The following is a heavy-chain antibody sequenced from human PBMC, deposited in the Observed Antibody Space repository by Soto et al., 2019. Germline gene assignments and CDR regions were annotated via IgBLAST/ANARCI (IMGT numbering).Heavy chain of an antibody. Sequence: GESLKISCKGSGYSFTSYWIGWVRQMPGKGLEWMGIIYPGDSDTRYSPSFQGHVTVSADKSISTAYLQWSSLKASDTAIYYCAKTAAAGKYYYGVDVWGQGTTVTVSS. CDR2: IYPGDSDT. CDR3: AKTAAAGKYYYGVDV. J-gene: IGHJ6*02. V-gene: IGHV5-51*01. D-gene: IGHD6-13*01. CDR1: GYSFTSYW.